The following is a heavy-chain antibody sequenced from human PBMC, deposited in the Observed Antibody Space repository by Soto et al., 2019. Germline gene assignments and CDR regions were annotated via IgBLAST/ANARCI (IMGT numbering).Heavy chain of an antibody. V-gene: IGHV3-30*18. CDR2: ISYDGSNK. J-gene: IGHJ6*02. Sequence: GGSLRLSCAASGFTFSSYGMHWVRQAPGKGLEWVAVISYDGSNKYYADSVKGRFTISRDNSKNTLYLQMNSLRAEDTAVYYCAKDGITIFGVVHGMDVWGQGTTVTVSS. CDR1: GFTFSSYG. CDR3: AKDGITIFGVVHGMDV. D-gene: IGHD3-3*01.